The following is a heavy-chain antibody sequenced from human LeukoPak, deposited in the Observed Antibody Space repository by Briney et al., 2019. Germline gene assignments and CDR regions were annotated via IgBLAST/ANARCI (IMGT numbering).Heavy chain of an antibody. V-gene: IGHV4-34*12. CDR1: GGSFSGYY. CDR2: IFYSGST. CDR3: AKSNGYGLIDI. Sequence: SETLSLTCAVYGGSFSGYYWGWVRQPPGKALEWIGSIFYSGSTYYSPSLKSRVTISLDTSRNQFSLKLNSVTAADTAVYYCAKSNGYGLIDIWGQGTMVTVSS. D-gene: IGHD3-22*01. J-gene: IGHJ3*02.